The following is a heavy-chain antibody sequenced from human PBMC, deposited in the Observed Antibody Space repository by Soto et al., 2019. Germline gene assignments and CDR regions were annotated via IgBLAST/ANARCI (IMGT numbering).Heavy chain of an antibody. CDR3: ARVRWYSSGWCPRYFDY. Sequence: PSETLSLTCTVSGGSVSSGSYYWGWIRQPPGKGLEWIGSIYHSGSTYYNPSLKSRVTISVDTSKNQFSLKLSSVTAADTAVYYCARVRWYSSGWCPRYFDYWGQGTLVTVSS. J-gene: IGHJ4*02. V-gene: IGHV4-39*07. D-gene: IGHD6-19*01. CDR1: GGSVSSGSYY. CDR2: IYHSGST.